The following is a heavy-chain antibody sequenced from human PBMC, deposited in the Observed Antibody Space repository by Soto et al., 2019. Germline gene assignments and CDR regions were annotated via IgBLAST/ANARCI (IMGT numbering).Heavy chain of an antibody. CDR2: IKSKTDGGTT. J-gene: IGHJ1*01. D-gene: IGHD3-16*02. Sequence: EVQLVESGGGLVKPGGSLRLSCAASGFTFSNAWMSWVRQAPGKGLEWVGRIKSKTDGGTTDYAAPVKGSFTISRDDSKTTLYLQMNSLKTADTAVYYCTTPYYDYVWGSYRWGQGTLVTVSS. CDR3: TTPYYDYVWGSYR. CDR1: GFTFSNAW. V-gene: IGHV3-15*01.